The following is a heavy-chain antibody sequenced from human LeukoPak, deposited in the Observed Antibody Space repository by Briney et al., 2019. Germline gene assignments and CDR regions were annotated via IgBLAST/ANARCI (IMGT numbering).Heavy chain of an antibody. CDR3: ARDLGDHGHAFDY. V-gene: IGHV1-46*01. D-gene: IGHD1-14*01. CDR1: GYTFTGYY. J-gene: IGHJ4*02. Sequence: ASVKVSCKASGYTFTGYYMRWVRQAPGQGLEWMGIINPSGGSTNYAQKFQGRVTMTRDMSTVYMELSSLRSEDTAVYYCARDLGDHGHAFDYWGQGTLVTVSS. CDR2: INPSGGST.